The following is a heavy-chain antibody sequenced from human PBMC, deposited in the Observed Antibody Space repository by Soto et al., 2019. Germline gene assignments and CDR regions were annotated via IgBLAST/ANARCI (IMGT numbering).Heavy chain of an antibody. CDR3: AKQKSYTVTTPFDY. CDR1: GFTFSSYA. J-gene: IGHJ4*02. D-gene: IGHD4-17*01. CDR2: TSGSGGST. Sequence: GGSLRLSCAASGFTFSSYAMSWVRQAPGKGLEWVSATSGSGGSTYYADSVKGRFTISRDNSKNTLYLQMNSLRAEDTAVYYCAKQKSYTVTTPFDYWGQGTLVTVSS. V-gene: IGHV3-23*01.